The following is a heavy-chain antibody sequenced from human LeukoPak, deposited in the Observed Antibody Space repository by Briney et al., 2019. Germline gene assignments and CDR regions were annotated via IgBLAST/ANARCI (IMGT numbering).Heavy chain of an antibody. V-gene: IGHV1-8*02. CDR1: GYTFTGYY. CDR2: MNPNSGNT. D-gene: IGHD1/OR15-1a*01. CDR3: ARSVGPGTYANWFDP. Sequence: GASVKVSCKASGYTFTGYYLHWVRQATGQGLEWMGWMNPNSGNTGYAQKFQGRVTMTRNTSISTAYMELSSLRSEDTAVYYCARSVGPGTYANWFDPWGQGTLVTVSS. J-gene: IGHJ5*02.